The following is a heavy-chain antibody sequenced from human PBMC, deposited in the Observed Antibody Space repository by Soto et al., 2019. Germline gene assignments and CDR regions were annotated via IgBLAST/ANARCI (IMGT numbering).Heavy chain of an antibody. CDR2: ISSSGSTI. D-gene: IGHD5-12*01. Sequence: EVQLVESGGGLVQPGGSLRLSCAASGFPLSSYNMNWVRQAPGKGLEWVSYISSSGSTIYYADSVKGRFTISRDSAKNSLYLQMNSLRDEDMAVYYCAREAGYTDAFDIWGQGTMVTVSS. CDR1: GFPLSSYN. V-gene: IGHV3-48*02. CDR3: AREAGYTDAFDI. J-gene: IGHJ3*02.